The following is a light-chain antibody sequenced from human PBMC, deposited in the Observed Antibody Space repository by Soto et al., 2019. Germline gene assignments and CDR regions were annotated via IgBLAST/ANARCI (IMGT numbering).Light chain of an antibody. J-gene: IGKJ5*01. CDR3: QQYGSSPPIT. CDR1: QSVSSSY. Sequence: DIVWTQSPAPLSLSPGERATLSCGAIQSVSSSYLAWYQQKPGLSPRLLIYDASSRATGIPDRFSGSGSGTDFTLTISRLEPEDFAVYYCQQYGSSPPITFGQGTRLEIK. V-gene: IGKV3D-20*01. CDR2: DAS.